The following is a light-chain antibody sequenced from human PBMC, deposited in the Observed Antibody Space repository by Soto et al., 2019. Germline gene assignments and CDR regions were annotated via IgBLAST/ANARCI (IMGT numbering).Light chain of an antibody. V-gene: IGLV2-14*01. CDR2: EVY. CDR3: ISYIPSTTTHWV. CDR1: NSDVGGYDR. J-gene: IGLJ3*02. Sequence: QSVLTQPASVSGSPGQSITISCTGTNSDVGGYDRVSWYQHHPGKAPKLLIFEVYNRPSGISDRFSGSKSGDTASLTISGLQAEDEADYYCISYIPSTTTHWVFGGATQLTVL.